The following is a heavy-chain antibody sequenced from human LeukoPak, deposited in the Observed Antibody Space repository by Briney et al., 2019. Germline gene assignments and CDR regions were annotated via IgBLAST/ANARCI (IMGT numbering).Heavy chain of an antibody. Sequence: PGGSLRLSCAAPGFTFSSYSMNWVRQAPGKGLEWVSSISSSSSYIYYADSVKGRFTISRDNAKNSLYLQMNSLRAEDTAVYYCARLAVAGAFDIWGQGTMVTVSS. D-gene: IGHD6-19*01. CDR3: ARLAVAGAFDI. J-gene: IGHJ3*02. CDR1: GFTFSSYS. V-gene: IGHV3-21*01. CDR2: ISSSSSYI.